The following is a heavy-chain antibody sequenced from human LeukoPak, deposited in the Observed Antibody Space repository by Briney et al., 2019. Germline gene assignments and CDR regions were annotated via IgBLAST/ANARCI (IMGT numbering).Heavy chain of an antibody. J-gene: IGHJ4*02. CDR3: ANTRNWGFKFDY. D-gene: IGHD7-27*01. Sequence: GGSLRLSCAASGFTFSGSAMHWVRQASGKGLEWVGRIRSKANSYATAYAASVKGRFTISRDDSKNTAYLQMNSLKTEDTAVYYCANTRNWGFKFDYWGQGTLVTVSS. CDR1: GFTFSGSA. V-gene: IGHV3-73*01. CDR2: IRSKANSYAT.